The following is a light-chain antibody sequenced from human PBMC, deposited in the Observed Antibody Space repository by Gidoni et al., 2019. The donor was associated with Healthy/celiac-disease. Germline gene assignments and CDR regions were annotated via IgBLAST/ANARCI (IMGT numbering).Light chain of an antibody. CDR3: QHYSEWPPWT. V-gene: IGKV3-15*01. J-gene: IGKJ1*01. CDR2: DSS. CDR1: QRVGTH. Sequence: MTQSPAPLSVSPGESVTLDCRASQRVGTHLAWYRQKPGQAPLLVIYDSSTRAAGIPDRFSGSGSGTEFTLTISSLQSEDSAIYYCQHYSEWPPWTFGRGTMVEIK.